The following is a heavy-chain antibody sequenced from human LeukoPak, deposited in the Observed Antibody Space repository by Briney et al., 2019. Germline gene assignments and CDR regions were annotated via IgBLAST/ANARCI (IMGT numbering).Heavy chain of an antibody. Sequence: GGSLRLSCAASGLTVSSNCMSWVRQAPGKGLEWVSFIYSGGNTYYADSVKGRFTISRDNSKNTFHLQTNSLRAEDTAVYYCARHRRFSGSNEAFEIWGQGTMVTVSS. J-gene: IGHJ3*02. CDR2: IYSGGNT. CDR1: GLTVSSNC. V-gene: IGHV3-53*01. D-gene: IGHD1-26*01. CDR3: ARHRRFSGSNEAFEI.